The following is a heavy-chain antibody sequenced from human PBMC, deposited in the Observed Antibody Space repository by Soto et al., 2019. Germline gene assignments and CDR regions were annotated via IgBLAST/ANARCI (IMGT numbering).Heavy chain of an antibody. V-gene: IGHV3-30*18. CDR3: AKDGGTAASFDY. Sequence: QVQLVESGGGVVQPGRSLRLSCAASGFTFSSYGMHWVRQAPGKGLEWVAVISYDGSNKYYADSVKGLFTISRDNSKNTLYLQMNSLRAEDTAVYYCAKDGGTAASFDYWGQGTLVTVSS. J-gene: IGHJ4*02. D-gene: IGHD1-26*01. CDR2: ISYDGSNK. CDR1: GFTFSSYG.